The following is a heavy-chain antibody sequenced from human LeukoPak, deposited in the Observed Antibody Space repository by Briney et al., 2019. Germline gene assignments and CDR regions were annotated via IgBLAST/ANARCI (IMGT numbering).Heavy chain of an antibody. CDR2: IYNTGST. Sequence: SETLSLTCIVSGPSIRSDYSTWIRQPPGKGLEWIGSIYNTGSTNCNPSLKSRVTISIDPSNNKYSLRLSSVTAADTAVYYCARLRYGGNSDYWGQGTLVTVSS. CDR3: ARLRYGGNSDY. D-gene: IGHD4-23*01. CDR1: GPSIRSDY. J-gene: IGHJ4*02. V-gene: IGHV4-59*08.